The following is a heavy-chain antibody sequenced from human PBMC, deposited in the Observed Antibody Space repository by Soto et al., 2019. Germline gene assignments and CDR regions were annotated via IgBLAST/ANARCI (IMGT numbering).Heavy chain of an antibody. CDR1: GSTVRSNY. D-gene: IGHD6-13*01. V-gene: IGHV3-48*01. J-gene: IGHJ4*02. CDR3: ARESEQLVLEY. CDR2: ITIGSYTI. Sequence: GGSLRLSCAASGSTVRSNYMNWVRQAPGKGLEWIAYITIGSYTIYYADSVRGRFTVSRDNARNSLYLQMNSLRAEDTAVYYCARESEQLVLEYWGQGTLVTVSS.